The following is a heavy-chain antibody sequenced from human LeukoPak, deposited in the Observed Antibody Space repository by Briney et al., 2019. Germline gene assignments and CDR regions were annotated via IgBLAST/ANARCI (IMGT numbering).Heavy chain of an antibody. V-gene: IGHV3-15*01. CDR1: GFTFSNAW. CDR3: TTGESMVGTTIHIRWAD. J-gene: IGHJ4*02. CDR2: IKSKTAGGTI. D-gene: IGHD1-26*01. Sequence: GGSLRLSCAASGFTFSNAWMTWVRQAPGKGLEWVGRIKSKTAGGTIDYAAPVKGRFTISRDDSKNTLYLQMNSLKTEDTAVYYCTTGESMVGTTIHIRWADWGQGTLVTVSS.